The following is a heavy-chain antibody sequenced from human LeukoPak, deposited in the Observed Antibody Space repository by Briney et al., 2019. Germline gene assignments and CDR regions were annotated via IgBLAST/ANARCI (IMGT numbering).Heavy chain of an antibody. V-gene: IGHV3-21*01. D-gene: IGHD5-18*01. Sequence: GGSLRLSCAASGFPFSSYSMNWVRQAPGKGLEWVSSISSSSSYIYYADSVKGRFTISRDNAKNSLYLQMNSLRAEDTAVYYCARALVDTFYYYYYGMDVWGQGTTVTVSS. CDR2: ISSSSSYI. CDR3: ARALVDTFYYYYYGMDV. CDR1: GFPFSSYS. J-gene: IGHJ6*02.